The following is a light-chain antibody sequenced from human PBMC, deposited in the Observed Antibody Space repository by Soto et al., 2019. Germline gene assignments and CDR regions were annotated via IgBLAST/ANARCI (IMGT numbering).Light chain of an antibody. CDR1: SSDVGGYNY. J-gene: IGLJ1*01. V-gene: IGLV2-14*01. CDR2: EVS. Sequence: VLAQPASVSGSPGQSITISCTGTSSDVGGYNYVSWYQQHPGKAPKLMIYEVSNRPSGVSNRFSGSKSGNTASLTISGLQAEDEADYYCSSYTSSSSYVFGTGTKVTVL. CDR3: SSYTSSSSYV.